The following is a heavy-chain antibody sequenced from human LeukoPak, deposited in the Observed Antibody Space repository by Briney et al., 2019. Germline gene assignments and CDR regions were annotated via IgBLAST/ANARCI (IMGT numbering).Heavy chain of an antibody. J-gene: IGHJ4*02. V-gene: IGHV3-9*01. CDR1: GFTFDDYA. CDR2: ISWNSGSI. Sequence: GGSLRLSCAASGFTFDDYAMHWVRQAPGKGLEWVSGISWNSGSIVYADSVKGRFTISRDNAKNSLYLQMNSLRAEDTALYYCAKDMLAAVAGREFDYWGQGTLVTVSS. D-gene: IGHD6-19*01. CDR3: AKDMLAAVAGREFDY.